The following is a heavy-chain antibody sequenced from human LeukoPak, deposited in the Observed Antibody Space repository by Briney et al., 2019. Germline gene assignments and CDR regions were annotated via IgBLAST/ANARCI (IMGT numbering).Heavy chain of an antibody. V-gene: IGHV1-18*01. J-gene: IGHJ4*02. CDR1: GYTFTHSG. Sequence: SSVKVSFKGSGYTFTHSGFNWVRQPPGQGLEWMGWVSAYSGTTNYAQKFQGRVIMTTDTSTTTAYMELRGLRSDDTAVYYCARGGSNWNYQYYFDHWGQGTLVTVSS. CDR3: ARGGSNWNYQYYFDH. D-gene: IGHD1-7*01. CDR2: VSAYSGTT.